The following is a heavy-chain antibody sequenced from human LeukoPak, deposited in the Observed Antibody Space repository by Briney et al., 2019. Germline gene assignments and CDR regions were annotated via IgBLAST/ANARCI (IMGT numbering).Heavy chain of an antibody. D-gene: IGHD6-19*01. CDR2: ISYDGSNK. V-gene: IGHV3-30*18. J-gene: IGHJ4*02. CDR3: AKDLRRQWLGGFCST. CDR1: GFTFSSYG. Sequence: GGSLRLSCAASGFTFSSYGMHWVRQAPGKGLEWVAVISYDGSNKYYADSAKGRFTISRDNAKNSLYLQMNSLRAEDTALYYCAKDLRRQWLGGFCSTWGQGTLVTVSS.